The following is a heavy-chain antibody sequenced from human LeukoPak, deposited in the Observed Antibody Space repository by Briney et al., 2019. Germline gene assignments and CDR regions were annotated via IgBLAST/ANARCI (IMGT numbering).Heavy chain of an antibody. CDR1: GYTFTSYD. D-gene: IGHD1-26*01. Sequence: GASVKVSCKASGYTFTSYDINWVRQATGQGLEWMGWINPNSGGTNYAQKFQGRVTMTRDTSISTAYMELSRLRSDDTAVYYCARDSGGSYPDYFDYWGQGTLVTVSS. V-gene: IGHV1-2*02. J-gene: IGHJ4*02. CDR3: ARDSGGSYPDYFDY. CDR2: INPNSGGT.